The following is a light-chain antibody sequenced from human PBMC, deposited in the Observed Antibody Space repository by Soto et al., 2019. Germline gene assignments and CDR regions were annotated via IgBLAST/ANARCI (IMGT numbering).Light chain of an antibody. J-gene: IGKJ1*01. V-gene: IGKV1-39*01. Sequence: DIQMTQSPSSLSASVGDRVTITCRASQSISNYLNWYQQKLGKAPKFLIYAASSLQSGVPSRFSGSGSGTDFTLTISSLQPEDFAAYYCRQSYSTPWTFGQGTKVEIK. CDR1: QSISNY. CDR2: AAS. CDR3: RQSYSTPWT.